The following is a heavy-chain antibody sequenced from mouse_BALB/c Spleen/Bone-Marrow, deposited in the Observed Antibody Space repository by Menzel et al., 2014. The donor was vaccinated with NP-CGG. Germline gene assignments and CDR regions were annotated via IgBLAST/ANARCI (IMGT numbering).Heavy chain of an antibody. V-gene: IGHV4-1*02. D-gene: IGHD1-2*01. Sequence: DVKLEQSGRGLVQPGGSLKLSCAASGYDFSRYWMTWVRQAQGKGLEWIAEINPDSSTINYKQSLKDKFIISRDNAKNTLFLQMNKVRSEDTSREYCAKTYYYGYVAFWGQGTLVTVS. J-gene: IGHJ3*01. CDR2: INPDSSTI. CDR3: AKTYYYGYVAF. CDR1: GYDFSRYW.